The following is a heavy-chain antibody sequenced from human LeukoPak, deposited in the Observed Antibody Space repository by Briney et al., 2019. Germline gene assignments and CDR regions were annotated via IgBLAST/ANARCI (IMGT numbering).Heavy chain of an antibody. CDR1: GYTSTGYY. J-gene: IGHJ4*02. CDR2: INPNSGGT. Sequence: ASVKVSCKASGYTSTGYYMHWVRQAPGQGLEWMGWINPNSGGTNYAQKFQGRVTMTRDTSISTVYMELSRLTSDDTAVFYCARRYYDALTGYYPFDHWGQGTLSPSPQ. D-gene: IGHD3-9*01. CDR3: ARRYYDALTGYYPFDH. V-gene: IGHV1-2*02.